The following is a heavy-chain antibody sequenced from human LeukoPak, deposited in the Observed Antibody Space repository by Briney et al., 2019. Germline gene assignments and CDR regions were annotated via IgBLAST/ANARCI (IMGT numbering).Heavy chain of an antibody. V-gene: IGHV3-66*02. Sequence: GGSLRLSCAASGFTVSSNYMCWVRQAPGKGLEWVSVIYSGGSTYYADSVKGRFTISRDNSKNTLYLQMNSLRAEDTAVYYCARDQPYFDFWSGYFNYCGQGTLVTVSS. D-gene: IGHD3-3*01. J-gene: IGHJ4*02. CDR3: ARDQPYFDFWSGYFNY. CDR1: GFTVSSNY. CDR2: IYSGGST.